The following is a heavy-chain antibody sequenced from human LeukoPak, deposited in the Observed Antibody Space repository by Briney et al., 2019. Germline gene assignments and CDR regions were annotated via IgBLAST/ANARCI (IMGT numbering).Heavy chain of an antibody. CDR1: GFTFSSYA. V-gene: IGHV3-23*01. CDR2: ISGSGGST. J-gene: IGHJ4*02. CDR3: AKVRLGWLLYRCFDY. Sequence: GGSLRLSCAASGFTFSSYAMSWVRQAPGKGLEWVSAISGSGGSTYYADSVKGRFTISRDNSKYTLYLQMNSLRAEDTAVYYCAKVRLGWLLYRCFDYWGQGTLVTVSS. D-gene: IGHD3-3*01.